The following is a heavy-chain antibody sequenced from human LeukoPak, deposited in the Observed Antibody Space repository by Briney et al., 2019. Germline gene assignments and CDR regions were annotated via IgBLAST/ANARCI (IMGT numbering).Heavy chain of an antibody. D-gene: IGHD3-10*01. Sequence: GGSLRLSCSASGFTFRSYAMHWVRQAPGKGLEYVSSISSDVGRTYHADSVMGRFTISRDNSKNTLYLQMNSLRAEDTAVYYCARDRSITLVRGADYWGQGTLLTVSS. CDR1: GFTFRSYA. CDR3: ARDRSITLVRGADY. CDR2: ISSDVGRT. V-gene: IGHV3-64*04. J-gene: IGHJ4*02.